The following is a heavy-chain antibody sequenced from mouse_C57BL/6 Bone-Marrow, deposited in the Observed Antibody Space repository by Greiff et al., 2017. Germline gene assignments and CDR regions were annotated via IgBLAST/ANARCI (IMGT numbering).Heavy chain of an antibody. V-gene: IGHV1-63*01. CDR3: AREYYYYGSSYGYFDV. D-gene: IGHD1-1*01. CDR1: GYTFTNYW. Sequence: VQLQESGAELVRPGTSVKMSCKASGYTFTNYWIGWAKQRPGQGLEWIGDIYPGGGYTNYNEKFKGKATLTADKSSSTAYMQFSSLTSEDSAIYYCAREYYYYGSSYGYFDVWGTGTTVTVSS. J-gene: IGHJ1*03. CDR2: IYPGGGYT.